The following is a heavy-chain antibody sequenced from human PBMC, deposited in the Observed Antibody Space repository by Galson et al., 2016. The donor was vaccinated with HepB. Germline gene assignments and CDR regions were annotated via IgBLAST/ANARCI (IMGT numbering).Heavy chain of an antibody. CDR3: GTSTGTTEY. J-gene: IGHJ4*02. Sequence: ETLSLTCTVSGGSIRDDDVYWGWIRQSPGKGLDYTGNIYSGGSTSFNPSLESRVTISVDTSKNQVSLRLTSVTAADTAVYYCGTSTGTTEYWGQGTLVTV. CDR1: GGSIRDDDVY. D-gene: IGHD1-7*01. V-gene: IGHV4-39*01. CDR2: IYSGGST.